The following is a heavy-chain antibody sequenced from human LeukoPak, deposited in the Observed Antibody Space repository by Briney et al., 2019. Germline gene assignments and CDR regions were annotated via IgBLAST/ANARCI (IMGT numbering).Heavy chain of an antibody. CDR3: AREVAAAGTGHAFDI. J-gene: IGHJ3*02. Sequence: SSETLSLTCTVSGGSISSSSYYWGWIRQPPGKGLEWIGSIYYSGSTYYNPSPKSRVTISVDTSKNQFSLKLSSVTAADTAVYYCAREVAAAGTGHAFDIWGQGTMVTVSS. CDR2: IYYSGST. D-gene: IGHD6-13*01. V-gene: IGHV4-39*02. CDR1: GGSISSSSYY.